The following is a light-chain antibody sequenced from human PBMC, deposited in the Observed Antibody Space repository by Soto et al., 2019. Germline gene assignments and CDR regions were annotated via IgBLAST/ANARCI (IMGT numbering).Light chain of an antibody. CDR2: DTS. CDR1: QSGSKF. Sequence: EFLLPLSAGILSLSPGKRATLXCRASQSGSKFLAWYQQIPGQAPRPLIXDTSNRATGIPDRFSGSGSGTEFTLTINNLDPEDFAVYYCQQRSNWPITLGQGTRLE. V-gene: IGKV3-11*01. CDR3: QQRSNWPIT. J-gene: IGKJ5*01.